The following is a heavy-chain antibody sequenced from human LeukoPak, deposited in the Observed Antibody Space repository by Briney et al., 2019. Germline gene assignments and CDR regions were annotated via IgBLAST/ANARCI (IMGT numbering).Heavy chain of an antibody. CDR2: IWYDGSNK. Sequence: GGSLRLSCAASGFTFSSYGMHWVRQAPGKGLVWLAVIWYDGSNKYYADSVKGRFTISRDNSKNTLYLQMNSLRAEDTAVYYCARGALYYYDSSGYYSGDPDAFDIWGQGTMVTVSS. CDR3: ARGALYYYDSSGYYSGDPDAFDI. D-gene: IGHD3-22*01. J-gene: IGHJ3*02. V-gene: IGHV3-33*01. CDR1: GFTFSSYG.